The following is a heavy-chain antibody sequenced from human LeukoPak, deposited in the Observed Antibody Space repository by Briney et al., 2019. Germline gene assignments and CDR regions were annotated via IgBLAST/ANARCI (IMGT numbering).Heavy chain of an antibody. V-gene: IGHV4-59*08. CDR1: GGSISSYY. D-gene: IGHD3-10*01. CDR2: IYYSGTS. Sequence: PSETLSLTCTVSGGSISSYYWSWIRQPPGKGLEWIGSIYYSGTSYYTPSLRSRVSISLDTSKTQFFLRLTSVNAADTALYYCAIHDKDYYYFDLWGRGTLVTVSS. J-gene: IGHJ2*01. CDR3: AIHDKDYYYFDL.